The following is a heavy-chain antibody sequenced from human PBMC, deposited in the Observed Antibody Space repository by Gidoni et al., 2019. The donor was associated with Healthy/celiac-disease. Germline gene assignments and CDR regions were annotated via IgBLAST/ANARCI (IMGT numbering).Heavy chain of an antibody. CDR2: INHSGST. J-gene: IGHJ4*02. D-gene: IGHD1-20*01. V-gene: IGHV4-34*01. Sequence: QAQLQQWGAGLLKPSETLSLTCAVYGGSFSGYYWSWIRQPPGKGLEWIGEINHSGSTNYNPSLKSRVTISVDTSKNQFSLKLSSVTAADTAVYYCARGIRYGYWGQGTLVTVSS. CDR3: ARGIRYGY. CDR1: GGSFSGYY.